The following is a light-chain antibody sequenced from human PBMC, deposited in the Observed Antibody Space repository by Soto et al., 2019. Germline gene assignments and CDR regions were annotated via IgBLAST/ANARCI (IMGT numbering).Light chain of an antibody. J-gene: IGKJ1*01. V-gene: IGKV1-5*01. CDR1: QSISSW. CDR3: QHYNSYSEA. CDR2: HAS. Sequence: DIQMTQSPSSLSASAGDRVTITCRASQSISSWLAWYQQKPGTAPKLLIYHASSLESGVPSRFSGSGSGTEFTLTISSLQPDDFATYYCQHYNSYSEAFGQGTKVDNK.